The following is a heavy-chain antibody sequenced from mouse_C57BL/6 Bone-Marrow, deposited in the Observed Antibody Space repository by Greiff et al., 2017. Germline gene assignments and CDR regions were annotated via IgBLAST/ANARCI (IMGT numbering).Heavy chain of an antibody. CDR1: GYTFTSYW. J-gene: IGHJ2*01. Sequence: QVQLQQPGTELVKPGASVKLSCKASGYTFTSYWMHWVKQRPGQGLEWIGNINPSNGGTNYNEKFKSKDTLTVDKSSRTAYMQLSSLTSEDSSVDYCARGLFTTDFYYWGQGTTLTVSS. D-gene: IGHD1-1*01. CDR2: INPSNGGT. CDR3: ARGLFTTDFYY. V-gene: IGHV1-53*01.